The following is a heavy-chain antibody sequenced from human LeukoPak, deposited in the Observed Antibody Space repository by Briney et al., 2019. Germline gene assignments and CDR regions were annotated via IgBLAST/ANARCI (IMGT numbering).Heavy chain of an antibody. Sequence: SETLSLTCAVSGYSISSGYYWGWIGQPPGKGLEWIGSIYHSGSTYYNPSLKSRVTISVDTSKNQFSLKLSSVTAADTAVYYCASPPFGVALGAFDIWGQGTMVTVSS. D-gene: IGHD3-3*01. CDR2: IYHSGST. CDR3: ASPPFGVALGAFDI. V-gene: IGHV4-38-2*01. CDR1: GYSISSGYY. J-gene: IGHJ3*02.